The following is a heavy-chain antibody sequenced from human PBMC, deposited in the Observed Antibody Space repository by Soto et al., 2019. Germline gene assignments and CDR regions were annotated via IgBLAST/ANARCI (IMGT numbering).Heavy chain of an antibody. CDR3: ARGLYTGSPHFFY. CDR1: GFTLWSSL. D-gene: IGHD1-26*01. Sequence: VGSLRLSCAVSGFTLWSSLIGWVRQAPGKGLEWVANINPDGNEKNYVDSVKGRFTISRDNAKNSLYLQMNSLRAEDTAVYYCARGLYTGSPHFFYWGQGTLVTVSS. J-gene: IGHJ4*02. CDR2: INPDGNEK. V-gene: IGHV3-7*05.